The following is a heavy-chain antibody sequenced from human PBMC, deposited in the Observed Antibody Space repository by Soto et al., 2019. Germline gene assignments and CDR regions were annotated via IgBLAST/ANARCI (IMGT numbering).Heavy chain of an antibody. Sequence: PGGSLRLSCAASGFDFSNTWIHWVRQVPGKGLVWVSRINSDGTSIIYADSVKGRFTLSRDNAKNSLFLQMSSLKPEDTALYYCVKDFRPSEYDSSGYLDFWGQGTLVTVSS. V-gene: IGHV3-74*01. CDR2: INSDGTSI. J-gene: IGHJ4*02. D-gene: IGHD3-22*01. CDR3: VKDFRPSEYDSSGYLDF. CDR1: GFDFSNTW.